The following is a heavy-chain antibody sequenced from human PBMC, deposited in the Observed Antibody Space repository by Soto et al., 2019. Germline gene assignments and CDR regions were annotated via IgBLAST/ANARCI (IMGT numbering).Heavy chain of an antibody. CDR3: ARDLRTTGYYGMGV. J-gene: IGHJ6*02. CDR2: ISAYNGNT. V-gene: IGHV1-18*01. CDR1: GYTFTSYG. Sequence: ASVKVSCKASGYTFTSYGISWVRQAPGQGLEWMGWISAYNGNTNYAQKLQGRVTMTTDTSTSTAYMELRSLRSDDTAVYHCARDLRTTGYYGMGVWGQGTTVTVSS.